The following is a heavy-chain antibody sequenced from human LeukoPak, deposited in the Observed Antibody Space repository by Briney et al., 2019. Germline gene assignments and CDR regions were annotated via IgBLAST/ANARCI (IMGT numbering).Heavy chain of an antibody. CDR1: GGSLSGYY. CDR3: AKLGGSYSEFDY. D-gene: IGHD1-26*01. CDR2: ISYDGSNK. V-gene: IGHV3-30*18. Sequence: PSETLSLTCGVYGGSLSGYYWSWIRQPPGKGLEWVAVISYDGSNKYYADSVKGRFTISRDNSKNTLYLQMNSLRAEGTAVYYCAKLGGSYSEFDYWGQGTLVTVSS. J-gene: IGHJ4*02.